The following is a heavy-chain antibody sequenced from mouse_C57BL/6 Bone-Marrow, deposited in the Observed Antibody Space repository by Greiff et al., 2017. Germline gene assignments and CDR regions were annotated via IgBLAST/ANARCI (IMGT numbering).Heavy chain of an antibody. D-gene: IGHD1-1*01. CDR3: ARQGYGCPHWYFDV. Sequence: EVKLVEPGGDLVKPGGSLKLSCAASGFTFSSYGMSWVRQTPDKRLEWVATISSGCSYTYYPDSVKGRFTISRDNAKNTLYLQMSRLKSEDTAMYCCARQGYGCPHWYFDVWGTGTTVTVCS. CDR1: GFTFSSYG. V-gene: IGHV5-6*01. CDR2: ISSGCSYT. J-gene: IGHJ1*03.